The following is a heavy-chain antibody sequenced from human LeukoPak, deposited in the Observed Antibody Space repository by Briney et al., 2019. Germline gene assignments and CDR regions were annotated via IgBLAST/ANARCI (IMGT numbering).Heavy chain of an antibody. CDR3: ARDTVAGPIDY. CDR1: GFNFRGYG. J-gene: IGHJ4*02. V-gene: IGHV3-21*04. CDR2: ISSSSSYI. D-gene: IGHD6-19*01. Sequence: GGSLRLSCAASGFNFRGYGMHWVRQAPGKGLEWVSSISSSSSYIYYADSVKGRFTISRDNAKNSLYLQMNSLRAEDTAVYYCARDTVAGPIDYWGQGTLVTVSS.